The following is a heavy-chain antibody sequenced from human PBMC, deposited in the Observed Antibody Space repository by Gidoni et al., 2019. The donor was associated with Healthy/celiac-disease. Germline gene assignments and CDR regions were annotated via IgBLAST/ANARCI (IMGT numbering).Heavy chain of an antibody. CDR3: ARGKMWELLTGRGYFDY. CDR1: GVTFSSYA. Sequence: QVQLVQSGAEVKKPGSSVKVSCKASGVTFSSYAISWVRQAPGQGLEWMGRIIPILGIANYAQKFQGRVTITADKSTSTAYMELSSLRSEDTAVYYCARGKMWELLTGRGYFDYWGQGTLVTVSS. J-gene: IGHJ4*02. CDR2: IIPILGIA. V-gene: IGHV1-69*04. D-gene: IGHD1-26*01.